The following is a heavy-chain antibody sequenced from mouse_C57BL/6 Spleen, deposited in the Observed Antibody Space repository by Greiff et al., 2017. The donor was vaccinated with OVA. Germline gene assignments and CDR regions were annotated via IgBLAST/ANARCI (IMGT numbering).Heavy chain of an antibody. J-gene: IGHJ3*01. CDR3: ARSGYYGSSYWFAY. D-gene: IGHD1-1*01. V-gene: IGHV1-55*01. Sequence: QLQQSGAELVKPGASVKMSCKASGYTFTSYWITWVKQRPGQGLEWIGDIYPGSGSTNYNEKFKSKATLTVDTSSSTAYMQLSSLTSEDSAVYYCARSGYYGSSYWFAYWGQGTLVTVSA. CDR2: IYPGSGST. CDR1: GYTFTSYW.